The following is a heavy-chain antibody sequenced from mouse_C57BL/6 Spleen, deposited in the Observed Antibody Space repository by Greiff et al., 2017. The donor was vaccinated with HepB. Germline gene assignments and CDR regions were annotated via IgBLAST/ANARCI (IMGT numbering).Heavy chain of an antibody. CDR2: IYPRSGNT. D-gene: IGHD2-1*01. Sequence: VQVVESGAELARPGASVKLSCKASGYTFTSYGISWVKQRTGKGLEWIGEIYPRSGNTYYNEKFKGKATLTADKSSSTAYMELRSLTSEDSAVYFCAGWGNHLYAMDYWGQGTSVTVSS. CDR3: AGWGNHLYAMDY. CDR1: GYTFTSYG. J-gene: IGHJ4*01. V-gene: IGHV1-81*01.